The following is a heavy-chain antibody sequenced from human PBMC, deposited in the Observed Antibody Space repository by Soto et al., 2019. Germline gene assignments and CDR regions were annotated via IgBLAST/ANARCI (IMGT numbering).Heavy chain of an antibody. CDR1: GFTFSSYG. V-gene: IGHV3-33*01. CDR3: ARDGGGYSYGYGGFDY. D-gene: IGHD5-18*01. Sequence: QVQLVESGGGVVQPGRSLRLSCAASGFTFSSYGMHWVRQAPGKGLEWVSVIWYDGSNKYYADSVKGRFTISRDNSKNTLYLQVNSLRAEDTAVYYCARDGGGYSYGYGGFDYWVQGTLVTVSS. J-gene: IGHJ4*02. CDR2: IWYDGSNK.